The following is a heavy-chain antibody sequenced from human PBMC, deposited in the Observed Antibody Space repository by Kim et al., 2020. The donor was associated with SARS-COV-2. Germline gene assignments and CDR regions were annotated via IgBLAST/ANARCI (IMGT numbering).Heavy chain of an antibody. D-gene: IGHD3-10*01. CDR3: ARDQRYYYGSGSPMDV. V-gene: IGHV3-21*01. CDR2: ISSSSYI. CDR1: GFTFSSYS. J-gene: IGHJ6*02. Sequence: GGSLRLSCAASGFTFSSYSMNWVRQAPGKGLEWVSSISSSSYIYYADSVKGRFTISRDNAKNSLYLQMNSLRAEDTAVYYCARDQRYYYGSGSPMDVWGQGTTVTVSS.